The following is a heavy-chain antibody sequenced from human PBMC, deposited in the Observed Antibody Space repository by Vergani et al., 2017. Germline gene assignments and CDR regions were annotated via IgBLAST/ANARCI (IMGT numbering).Heavy chain of an antibody. Sequence: EVQLLESGGGLVQPGGSLRLSCAASGFTFSSYSMNWVRQAPGKGLEWVSSISSSSSYIYYADSVKGRFTISRDNAKNSLYLQMNSLRAEDTAVYYCARDGSGTRDYYGMDVWGQGTTVTVSS. V-gene: IGHV3-21*01. CDR2: ISSSSSYI. J-gene: IGHJ6*02. CDR1: GFTFSSYS. CDR3: ARDGSGTRDYYGMDV. D-gene: IGHD1-7*01.